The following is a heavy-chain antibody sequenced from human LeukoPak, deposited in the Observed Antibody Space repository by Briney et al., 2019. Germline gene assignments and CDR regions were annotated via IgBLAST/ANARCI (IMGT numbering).Heavy chain of an antibody. D-gene: IGHD6-6*01. J-gene: IGHJ5*02. V-gene: IGHV3-30-3*01. Sequence: GRSLRLSCAASGFTFSSYAMHWVRQAPGKGLEWVAVISYDGSNKYYADSVKGRFTISRDNSKNTLYLQMNSLRAEDTAVYYCARSLPYSSSNWFDPWGQGTLVTVSS. CDR2: ISYDGSNK. CDR3: ARSLPYSSSNWFDP. CDR1: GFTFSSYA.